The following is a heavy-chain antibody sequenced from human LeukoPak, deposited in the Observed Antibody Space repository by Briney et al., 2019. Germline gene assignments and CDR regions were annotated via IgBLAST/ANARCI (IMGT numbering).Heavy chain of an antibody. J-gene: IGHJ5*02. CDR1: GYTFTSYA. V-gene: IGHV7-4-1*02. CDR2: INSNTGNP. CDR3: ARVRKQWLVIGKWFDP. Sequence: SVKVSCKASGYTFTSYAMNWVRQAPGQGLEWMGWINSNTGNPTYAQGFTGRFVFSLDTSVSTAYLQISSLKAEDTAVYYCARVRKQWLVIGKWFDPWGQGTLVTVSS. D-gene: IGHD6-19*01.